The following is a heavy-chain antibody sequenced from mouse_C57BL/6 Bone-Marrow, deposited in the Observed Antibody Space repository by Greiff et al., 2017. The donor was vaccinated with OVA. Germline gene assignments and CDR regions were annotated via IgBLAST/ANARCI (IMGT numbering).Heavy chain of an antibody. J-gene: IGHJ2*01. CDR3: ASVGYYPDY. CDR2: INPYNGGT. D-gene: IGHD2-2*01. Sequence: VQLKESGPVLVKPGASVKMSCKASGYTFTDYYMNWVKQSHGKSLEWIGVINPYNGGTSYNQKFKGKATLTVDKSSSTAYMELNSLTSEDSAVYYCASVGYYPDYWGQGTTLTVSS. V-gene: IGHV1-19*01. CDR1: GYTFTDYY.